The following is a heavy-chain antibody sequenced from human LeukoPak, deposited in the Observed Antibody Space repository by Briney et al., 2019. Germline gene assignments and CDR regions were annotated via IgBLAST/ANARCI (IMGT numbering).Heavy chain of an antibody. J-gene: IGHJ4*02. CDR3: GRWGVEAGIDD. CDR2: INEAGSEK. D-gene: IGHD6-13*01. Sequence: AGGSLRLSCAASGFSVSAYWMSWVRQAPGKGLEWVANINEAGSEKPYVDSVKGRFTISRDNAKNSLYLEMNSLRAEDTAVYYSGRWGVEAGIDDWGQGTLVIVSS. V-gene: IGHV3-7*01. CDR1: GFSVSAYW.